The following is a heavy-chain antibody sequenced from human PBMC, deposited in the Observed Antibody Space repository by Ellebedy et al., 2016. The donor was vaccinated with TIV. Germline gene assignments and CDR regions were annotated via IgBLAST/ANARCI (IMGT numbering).Heavy chain of an antibody. V-gene: IGHV3-23*01. CDR2: ISGSGGST. J-gene: IGHJ6*02. Sequence: GESLKISXAASGFTFSSYAMHWVRQAPGKGLEWVSAISGSGGSTYYADSVKGRFTISRDNAKNSLYLQMNSLRAEDTAVYYCAGVGANYYYYYGMDVWGQGTTVTVSS. CDR3: AGVGANYYYYYGMDV. D-gene: IGHD1-26*01. CDR1: GFTFSSYA.